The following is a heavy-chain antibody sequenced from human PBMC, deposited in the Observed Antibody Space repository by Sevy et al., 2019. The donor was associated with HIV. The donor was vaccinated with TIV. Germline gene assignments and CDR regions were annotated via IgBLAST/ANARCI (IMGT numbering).Heavy chain of an antibody. CDR1: GFTFSSYW. CDR3: ARDQEDQYYYDSSGYPYYFDY. D-gene: IGHD3-22*01. CDR2: IKQDGSEK. Sequence: RGSLRLSCAASGFTFSSYWMSWVRQAPGKGLERVANIKQDGSEKYYVDSVKGRFTLSRDNAKNSLYLQMNSLRAEDTAVYYCARDQEDQYYYDSSGYPYYFDYWGQGTLVNVSS. J-gene: IGHJ4*02. V-gene: IGHV3-7*01.